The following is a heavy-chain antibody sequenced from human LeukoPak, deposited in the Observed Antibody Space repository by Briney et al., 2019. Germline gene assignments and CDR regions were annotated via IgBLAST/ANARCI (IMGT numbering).Heavy chain of an antibody. Sequence: HSGGSLRLSCAASGFTFSSYARSWVRQAPGKGLEWVSAISGSSGSTYYADSVKGRFTISRDNSKNTLYLQMNSLRAGDTAVYYCANHLGYCINGVCSTGGASLGYWGQGTLVTVSS. V-gene: IGHV3-23*01. CDR3: ANHLGYCINGVCSTGGASLGY. D-gene: IGHD2-8*01. CDR1: GFTFSSYA. CDR2: ISGSSGST. J-gene: IGHJ4*02.